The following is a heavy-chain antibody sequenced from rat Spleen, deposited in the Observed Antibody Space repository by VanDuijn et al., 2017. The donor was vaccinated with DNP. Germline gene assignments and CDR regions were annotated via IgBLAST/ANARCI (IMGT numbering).Heavy chain of an antibody. J-gene: IGHJ4*01. CDR1: GFTFSDYA. CDR3: SKHKGSSSSYVMDA. D-gene: IGHD1-2*01. V-gene: IGHV5S10*01. Sequence: EVQLVESGGGLVQPGNSLKLSCAASGFTFSDYAMAWVRQSPKKGLEWVATIIYDGTRNYYRDSVKGRFTISRDNLESTLYLQMDSLRSEDTATYCCSKHKGSSSSYVMDAWGQGTSVTVSS. CDR2: IIYDGTRN.